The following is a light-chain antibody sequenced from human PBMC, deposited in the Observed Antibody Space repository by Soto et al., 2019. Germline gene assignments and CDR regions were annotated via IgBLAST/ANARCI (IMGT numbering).Light chain of an antibody. CDR3: QQYYSYPPLT. J-gene: IGKJ4*01. Sequence: EIVLTQSPGTLSLSPGERATLSCRASQSVSSSYLAWYQQKPGQAPRLLIYGASSRATGIPDRFSGSGSGTDFTLIISRVEPEDFAVYYCQQYYSYPPLTFGGGTKVEIK. CDR2: GAS. CDR1: QSVSSSY. V-gene: IGKV3-20*01.